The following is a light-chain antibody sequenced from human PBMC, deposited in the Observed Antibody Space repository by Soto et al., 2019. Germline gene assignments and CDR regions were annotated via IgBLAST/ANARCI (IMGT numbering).Light chain of an antibody. CDR3: QQYNNRPPFT. Sequence: EIVMTQSPATRSVSPGERATLSCRASQSVSSNLAWYQQKPGQAPRLLIYGASTRATGIPDRFSGSWSGTEFTLTISSLQSEDLAVYYCQQYNNRPPFTFGPGTKVDIK. CDR1: QSVSSN. J-gene: IGKJ3*01. CDR2: GAS. V-gene: IGKV3-15*01.